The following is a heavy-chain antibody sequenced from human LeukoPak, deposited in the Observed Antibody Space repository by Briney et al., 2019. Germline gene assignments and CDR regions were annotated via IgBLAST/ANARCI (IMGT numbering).Heavy chain of an antibody. D-gene: IGHD3-10*01. Sequence: ASVKVSCKASGGTFSSYAISWVRQAPGQGLEWMGRIIPILGIANYAQKFQGRVTITADKSTSTAYMELSSLRSEDTAVYYCARGGSVVRGVIVLDNWGQGTLVTVSS. CDR1: GGTFSSYA. CDR3: ARGGSVVRGVIVLDN. J-gene: IGHJ4*02. CDR2: IIPILGIA. V-gene: IGHV1-69*04.